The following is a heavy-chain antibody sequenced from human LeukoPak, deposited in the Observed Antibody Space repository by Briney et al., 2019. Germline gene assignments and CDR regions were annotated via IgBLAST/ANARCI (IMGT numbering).Heavy chain of an antibody. Sequence: GGSLRLSCAASGFTFSNYAMSWVRQAPGKGLEWVSSLNGRGDSPYYADSVKGRFTISRDNSKNTLYLQMNSLRAEDTAVYYCAKDPSTIYYGDYYGMDVWGQGTTVTVSS. CDR1: GFTFSNYA. J-gene: IGHJ6*02. CDR2: LNGRGDSP. V-gene: IGHV3-23*01. CDR3: AKDPSTIYYGDYYGMDV. D-gene: IGHD3-9*01.